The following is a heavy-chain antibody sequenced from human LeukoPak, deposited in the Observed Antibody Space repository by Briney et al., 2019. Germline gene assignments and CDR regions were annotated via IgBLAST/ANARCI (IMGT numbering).Heavy chain of an antibody. V-gene: IGHV4-59*01. D-gene: IGHD3-10*01. CDR3: ARGTMDRGVIVPADY. CDR1: GGSISSYY. Sequence: SETLSLTCTVSGGSISSYYWSWIRQPPGKGLEWIGYIYYSGSTNYNPSLKSRVTISVDTFKNQFSLKLSSVTAADTAVYYCARGTMDRGVIVPADYWGQGTLVTVSS. J-gene: IGHJ4*02. CDR2: IYYSGST.